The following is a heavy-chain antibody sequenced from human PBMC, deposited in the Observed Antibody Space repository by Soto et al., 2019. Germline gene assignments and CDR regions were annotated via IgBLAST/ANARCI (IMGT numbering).Heavy chain of an antibody. V-gene: IGHV4-4*02. CDR2: IYHSGST. D-gene: IGHD3-22*01. CDR1: GNSISTTNW. J-gene: IGHJ4*02. CDR3: ARDVGYHYDGSPSGQFDF. Sequence: SETLSLTCVVSGNSISTTNWWSWVRQSPGKGLEWIGEIYHSGSTNYNPSLKSRVTISVDKSKNQFSLKLSSVTAADTAVYYCARDVGYHYDGSPSGQFDFWGQGTLVTVSS.